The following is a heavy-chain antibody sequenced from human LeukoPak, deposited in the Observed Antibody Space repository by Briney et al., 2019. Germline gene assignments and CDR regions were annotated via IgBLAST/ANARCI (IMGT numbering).Heavy chain of an antibody. CDR3: ARDGVALYYYYGMDV. D-gene: IGHD3-16*01. Sequence: GRSLRLSCAASGFTFSSYGMHWVRQAPGKGLEWVAVIWYDGSNKYYADFVKGRFTISRDNSKNTLYLQMNSLRAEDTAVYYCARDGVALYYYYGMDVWGQGTTVTVSS. CDR2: IWYDGSNK. CDR1: GFTFSSYG. V-gene: IGHV3-33*01. J-gene: IGHJ6*02.